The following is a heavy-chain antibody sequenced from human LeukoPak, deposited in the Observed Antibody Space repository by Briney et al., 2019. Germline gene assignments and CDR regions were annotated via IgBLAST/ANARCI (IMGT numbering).Heavy chain of an antibody. J-gene: IGHJ4*02. CDR3: ARVSHYYDSSGYGY. Sequence: ASVKVSSKASGYTFTSYGISWVRQAPGQGLEWMGWISAYNGNTNYAQKLQGRVTMTTDTSTSTAYMELRSLRSDDTAVYYCARVSHYYDSSGYGYWGQGTLVTVSS. D-gene: IGHD3-22*01. V-gene: IGHV1-18*01. CDR1: GYTFTSYG. CDR2: ISAYNGNT.